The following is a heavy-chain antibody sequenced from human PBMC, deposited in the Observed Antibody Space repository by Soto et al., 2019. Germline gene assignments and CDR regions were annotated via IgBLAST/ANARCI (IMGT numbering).Heavy chain of an antibody. CDR1: GFSLTTSGVG. J-gene: IGHJ4*02. CDR3: AYFDYADYGDYFDY. D-gene: IGHD4-17*01. V-gene: IGHV2-5*01. CDR2: IYWNDDK. Sequence: QITLKESGPTLVKPTQTLTLTCTFSGFSLTTSGVGVGWIRQPPGKALERLALIYWNDDKRYAPSLRSRLTITKDTSKNQVVLTMTNMDPGDTATYYCAYFDYADYGDYFDYWGQGALVTVSS.